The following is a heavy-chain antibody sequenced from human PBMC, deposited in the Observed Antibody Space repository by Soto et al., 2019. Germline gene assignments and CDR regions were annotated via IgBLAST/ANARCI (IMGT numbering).Heavy chain of an antibody. J-gene: IGHJ4*02. D-gene: IGHD3-22*01. CDR3: STDTYYYDSSGQGDY. Sequence: QVHLVQSGAEVKTPGSSVKVSCKASGGTFSSYAISWVRQAPGQGLEWMGGIIPIFGTANYAQNFQGIAMVTADESTSTAYMELRGLRSEDTAVYHCSTDTYYYDSSGQGDYWGQGTLVTVSS. CDR1: GGTFSSYA. V-gene: IGHV1-69*01. CDR2: IIPIFGTA.